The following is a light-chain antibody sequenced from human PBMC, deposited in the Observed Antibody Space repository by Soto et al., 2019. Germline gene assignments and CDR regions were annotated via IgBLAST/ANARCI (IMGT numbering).Light chain of an antibody. CDR3: QTWGSAVL. V-gene: IGLV4-69*01. Sequence: QLVLTQSPSASASLGASVKLICTLSSGHSSYAIAWHQQQPDKGPRYLMKLNSDGSHSKGDGIPDRFSGSSSGAERYLTISSLQSDDEADYYCQTWGSAVLFGGGTKLTVL. CDR2: LNSDGSH. J-gene: IGLJ2*01. CDR1: SGHSSYA.